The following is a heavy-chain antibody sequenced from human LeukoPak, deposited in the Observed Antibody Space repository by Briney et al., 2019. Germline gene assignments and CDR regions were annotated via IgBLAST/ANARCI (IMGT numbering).Heavy chain of an antibody. D-gene: IGHD3-3*01. CDR3: TTSYYDFWSYSSEYFQH. CDR2: IXXNSGCT. Sequence: WIXXNSGCTKYAQKFQGRVTMTRDTSISTAYMELSRLRSDDTAVYYCTTSYYDFWSYSSEYFQHWGQGTLVTVSS. V-gene: IGHV1-2*02. J-gene: IGHJ1*01.